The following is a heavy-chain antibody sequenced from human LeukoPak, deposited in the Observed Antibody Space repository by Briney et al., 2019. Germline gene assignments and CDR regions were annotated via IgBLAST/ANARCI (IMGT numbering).Heavy chain of an antibody. J-gene: IGHJ4*02. CDR2: ISGSSDYI. Sequence: GGSLGLSCEASGFTFSGYSMNWVRQAPGKGLEWVSSISGSSDYIFYADLAKGRFTISRDNAKNSLYLQMNSLRAEDTAVYYCASDLPAATSWGQGTLVTVSS. CDR3: ASDLPAATS. V-gene: IGHV3-21*01. CDR1: GFTFSGYS. D-gene: IGHD2-2*01.